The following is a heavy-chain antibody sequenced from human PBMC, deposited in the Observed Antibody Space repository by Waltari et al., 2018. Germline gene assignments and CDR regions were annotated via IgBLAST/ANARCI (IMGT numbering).Heavy chain of an antibody. V-gene: IGHV4-39*01. CDR3: ARRRNRDI. CDR1: GGSISSSSYY. J-gene: IGHJ3*02. CDR2: IYYSGST. Sequence: GPGLVKPSETLSLTCTVSGGSISSSSYYWGWIRQPPGKGLEWIGSIYYSGSTYYNPSLKSRVTISVDTSKNQFSLKLSSVTAADTAVYYCARRRNRDIWGQGTMVTVSS.